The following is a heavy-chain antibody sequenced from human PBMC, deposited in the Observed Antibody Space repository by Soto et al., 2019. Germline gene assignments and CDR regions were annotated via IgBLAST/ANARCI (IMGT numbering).Heavy chain of an antibody. CDR2: IIYDGSKK. J-gene: IGHJ6*02. D-gene: IGHD2-21*01. CDR1: GFRFSSSG. CDR3: SKDLHDFAYFFFYGMDV. V-gene: IGHV3-30*18. Sequence: PGGSLRLSCAASGFRFSSSGMHWVRQAPGKGLEWVAVIIYDGSKKEYADSVKGRFTVSRDNSKDTVYLQMNNLRPEDTRVYYRSKDLHDFAYFFFYGMDVWGQGTSVTVSS.